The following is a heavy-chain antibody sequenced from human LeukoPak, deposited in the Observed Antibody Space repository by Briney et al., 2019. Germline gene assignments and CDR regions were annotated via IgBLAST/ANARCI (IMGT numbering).Heavy chain of an antibody. CDR1: GFTFSSYA. CDR2: IRYDGSNK. J-gene: IGHJ4*02. CDR3: AKGYPLRAAAVKAIDY. V-gene: IGHV3-30*02. Sequence: PGRSLRLSCAASGFTFSSYAMHWVRQAPGKGLEWVAFIRYDGSNKYYADSVKGRFTISRDNSKNTLYLQMNSLRAEDTAVYYCAKGYPLRAAAVKAIDYWGQGTLVTVSS. D-gene: IGHD6-13*01.